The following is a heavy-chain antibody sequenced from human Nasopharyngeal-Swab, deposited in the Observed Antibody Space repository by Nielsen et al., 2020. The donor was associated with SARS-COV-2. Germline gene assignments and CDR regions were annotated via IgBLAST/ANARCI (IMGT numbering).Heavy chain of an antibody. CDR1: GGSISSGSYY. V-gene: IGHV4-61*02. CDR2: IYTSGST. J-gene: IGHJ6*03. CDR3: ARGLRGVTTYYYYYYMDV. D-gene: IGHD4-17*01. Sequence: SETLSLTCTVSGGSISSGSYYWSWIRQPAGKGLEWIGRIYTSGSTNYNPSLKSRVTISVDMSKNQFSLKLSSVTAADTAVYYCARGLRGVTTYYYYYYMDVWGKGTTVTVSS.